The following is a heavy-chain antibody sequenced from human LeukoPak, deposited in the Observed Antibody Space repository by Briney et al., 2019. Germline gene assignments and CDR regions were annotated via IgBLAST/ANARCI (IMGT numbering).Heavy chain of an antibody. J-gene: IGHJ4*02. Sequence: PGGSLRLSCAASGFTFSSYAMSWVRQAPGKGLEWVSLISGNAGSTYYADSVKGRFTISRDITKNTLYLQMNSLRAEDTATYYFAKDGLQSSEWLPPLNYWGQGTLVTVSS. D-gene: IGHD3-3*01. CDR1: GFTFSSYA. CDR3: AKDGLQSSEWLPPLNY. CDR2: ISGNAGST. V-gene: IGHV3-23*01.